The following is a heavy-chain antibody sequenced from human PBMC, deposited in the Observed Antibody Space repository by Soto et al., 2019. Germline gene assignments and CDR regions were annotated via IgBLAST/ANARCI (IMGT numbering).Heavy chain of an antibody. V-gene: IGHV4-31*03. CDR1: GGSISSGGYY. CDR3: ARLYGDPSVLDY. D-gene: IGHD4-17*01. J-gene: IGHJ4*02. Sequence: QVQLQESGPGLVKPSQTLSLTCTVSGGSISSGGYYWSWSRQHPGKGLEWIGYIYYSGSTYYNPSLNSRVTISVDTSKNQFSLKLSSVTAADTAVYYCARLYGDPSVLDYWGQGTLVTVS. CDR2: IYYSGST.